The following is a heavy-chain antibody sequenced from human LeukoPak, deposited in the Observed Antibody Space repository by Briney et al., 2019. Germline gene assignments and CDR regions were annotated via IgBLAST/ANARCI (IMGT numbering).Heavy chain of an antibody. V-gene: IGHV1-69*05. J-gene: IGHJ4*02. CDR1: GGTFSSYA. D-gene: IGHD3-22*01. Sequence: ASVKVSCKASGGTFSSYAISWVRQAPGQGLEWIGRIIPIFGTANYAQKFQGRVTITTDESTSTAYMELSSLRSEDTAVYYCARVPSYYYDSSGYVYWGQGTLVTVSS. CDR3: ARVPSYYYDSSGYVY. CDR2: IIPIFGTA.